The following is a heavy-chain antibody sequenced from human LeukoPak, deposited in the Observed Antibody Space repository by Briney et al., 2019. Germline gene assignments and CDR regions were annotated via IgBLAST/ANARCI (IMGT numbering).Heavy chain of an antibody. CDR3: ASMTTVTLDDAFDL. CDR1: GFTFSSYD. Sequence: GGSLRLSCAASGFTFSSYDMHWVRQATGKGLEWVSAIGTAGDPYYPGSVKGRFTISRDNSKNTLYLQMNSLRADDTAMYYCASMTTVTLDDAFDLWGQGTMVTVSS. J-gene: IGHJ3*01. D-gene: IGHD4-17*01. CDR2: IGTAGDP. V-gene: IGHV3-13*05.